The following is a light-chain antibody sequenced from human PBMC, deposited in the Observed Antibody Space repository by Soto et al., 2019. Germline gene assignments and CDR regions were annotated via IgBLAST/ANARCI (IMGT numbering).Light chain of an antibody. Sequence: QAVVTQPASVSESPGQSISISCTGTSSDIGGYNYVSWYQQYPGKVPKLIIYEVSSRPSGISNRFSGSKSGNTASLTISGLQPEDEAVYYCPSYTLRSTVVFGGGTQLTVL. CDR2: EVS. J-gene: IGLJ3*02. CDR3: PSYTLRSTVV. V-gene: IGLV2-14*01. CDR1: SSDIGGYNY.